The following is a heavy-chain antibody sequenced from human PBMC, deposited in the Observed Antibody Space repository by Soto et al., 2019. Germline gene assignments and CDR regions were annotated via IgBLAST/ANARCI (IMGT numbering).Heavy chain of an antibody. CDR3: ARGKYGGKPYYFDY. CDR1: GGTFSSYA. J-gene: IGHJ4*02. D-gene: IGHD2-15*01. V-gene: IGHV1-69*13. Sequence: GASVKVSCKASGGTFSSYAISWVRQAPGQGLEWMGGIIPIFGTANYAQKFQGRVTITADESTSTAYMELSSLRSEDTAVYYCARGKYGGKPYYFDYWGKGTLVTVAS. CDR2: IIPIFGTA.